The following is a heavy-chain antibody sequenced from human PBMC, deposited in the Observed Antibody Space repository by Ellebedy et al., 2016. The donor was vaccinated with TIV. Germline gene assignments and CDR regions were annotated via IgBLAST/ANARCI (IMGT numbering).Heavy chain of an antibody. V-gene: IGHV1-3*01. CDR3: AREKTTLGYYGLDV. CDR1: GYTFTSYA. CDR2: INAGNGNT. Sequence: ASVKVSCKASGYTFTSYAMHWVRQAPGQRLEWMGWINAGNGNTKYSQKFQGRVTITRDTSASTAYMELSSLRSEDTAVYYCAREKTTLGYYGLDVWGQGTTVTVSS. D-gene: IGHD4-17*01. J-gene: IGHJ6*02.